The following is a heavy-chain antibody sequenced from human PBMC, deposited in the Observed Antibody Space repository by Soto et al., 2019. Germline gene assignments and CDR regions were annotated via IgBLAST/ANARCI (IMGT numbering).Heavy chain of an antibody. J-gene: IGHJ4*02. V-gene: IGHV3-30*18. CDR2: ISYDGSNK. CDR1: GFTFSSYG. CDR3: AKDTAAAGPGDY. D-gene: IGHD6-13*01. Sequence: LSLSCAASGFTFSSYGMHWVRQAPGKGLEWVTVISYDGSNKYYADSVKGRFTISRDNSKNTLYLQMNSLRAEDTAVYYCAKDTAAAGPGDYWGQGTLVTVSS.